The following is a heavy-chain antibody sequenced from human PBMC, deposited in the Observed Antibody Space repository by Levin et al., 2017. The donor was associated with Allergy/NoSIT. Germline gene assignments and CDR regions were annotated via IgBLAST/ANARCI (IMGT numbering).Heavy chain of an antibody. D-gene: IGHD2-21*02. CDR1: GFTFSGYE. J-gene: IGHJ4*02. CDR3: ARDGVVTATNDY. Sequence: GGSLRLSCAASGFTFSGYEMNWVRQAPGMGLEWVSYISGRGNIIYNADSVKGRFTISRDNAKNSLYLQMNNLRAEDTAVYYCARDGVVTATNDYWGQGTLVTVSS. CDR2: ISGRGNII. V-gene: IGHV3-48*03.